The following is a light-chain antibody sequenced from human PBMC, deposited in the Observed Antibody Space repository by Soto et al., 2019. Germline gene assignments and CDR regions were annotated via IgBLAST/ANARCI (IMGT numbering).Light chain of an antibody. CDR1: QSVSSSY. Sequence: EIVLTQSPATLSLSPGERATLSCRASQSVSSSYLAWYQQKPGRAPRLLIYGASSRATGIPDRFSGSGSGTDFTLTISRLEPEDFAVYYCQQYGSSPPITFGGGTKVDIK. CDR2: GAS. CDR3: QQYGSSPPIT. J-gene: IGKJ4*01. V-gene: IGKV3-20*01.